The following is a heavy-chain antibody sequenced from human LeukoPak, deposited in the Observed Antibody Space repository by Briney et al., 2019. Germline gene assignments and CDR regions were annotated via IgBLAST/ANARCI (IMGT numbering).Heavy chain of an antibody. CDR2: ISSSSSTI. CDR1: GFTFSSYS. D-gene: IGHD3-22*01. V-gene: IGHV3-48*04. Sequence: GGSLRLSYAASGFTFSSYSMNWVRQAPGKGLEWVSYISSSSSTIYYADSVKGRFTISRDNAKNSLYLQMNSLRAEDTAVYHCARDIYYDSSGYYGSVYWGQGTLVTVSS. J-gene: IGHJ4*02. CDR3: ARDIYYDSSGYYGSVY.